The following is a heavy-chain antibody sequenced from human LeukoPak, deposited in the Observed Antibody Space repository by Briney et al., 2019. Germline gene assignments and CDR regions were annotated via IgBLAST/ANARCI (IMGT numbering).Heavy chain of an antibody. Sequence: PSETLSLTCTVSGGSISSYYWSWIRQPPGKGLEWIGYIYYSGSTNYNPSLKSRVTISVDTSKNQFSLKLSSVTAADTAVYYCARRGRVVVTSKGDGFDIWGQGTLVTVSS. CDR1: GGSISSYY. V-gene: IGHV4-59*08. D-gene: IGHD2-21*02. CDR3: ARRGRVVVTSKGDGFDI. CDR2: IYYSGST. J-gene: IGHJ3*02.